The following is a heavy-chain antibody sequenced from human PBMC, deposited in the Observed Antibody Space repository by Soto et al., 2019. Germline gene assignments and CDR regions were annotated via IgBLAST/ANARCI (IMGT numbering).Heavy chain of an antibody. CDR3: TLSLSVVASGRDWFDP. CDR2: ITSGLYGATT. J-gene: IGHJ5*02. Sequence: EVQLVESGGGLVQPGRSLRLSCTASGFTFGDYAMSWFRKAPGKGLEWIAFITSGLYGATTTYAASVKDRFTISRDDSKMIAYLQMNSLKTEETAVYYCTLSLSVVASGRDWFDPWGQGTLVTFSS. V-gene: IGHV3-49*03. D-gene: IGHD2-15*01. CDR1: GFTFGDYA.